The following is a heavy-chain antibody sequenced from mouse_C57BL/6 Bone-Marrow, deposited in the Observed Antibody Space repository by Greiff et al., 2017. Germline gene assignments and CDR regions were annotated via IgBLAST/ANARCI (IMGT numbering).Heavy chain of an antibody. D-gene: IGHD1-1*01. J-gene: IGHJ3*01. CDR1: GFTFTAYY. CDR2: IRNKANGSTT. V-gene: IGHV7-4*01. Sequence: EVHLVESGGGLVQPGASLRLSCAASGFTFTAYYMSWVRQPPGKAPEWFALIRNKANGSTTEYTASVKGRFTISNYNSTNILYLQMNTLRAEDSSTYYGGKADDYSFAYWGQGTLVTVSA. CDR3: GKADDYSFAY.